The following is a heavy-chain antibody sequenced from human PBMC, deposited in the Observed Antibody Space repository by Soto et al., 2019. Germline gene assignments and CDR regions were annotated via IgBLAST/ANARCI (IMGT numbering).Heavy chain of an antibody. CDR3: AGELERLFDY. CDR2: ISYDGSNK. Sequence: QVQLVESGGGVVQPGRSLRLSCAASGLTFSSYAMHWVRQAPGKGLEWVAVISYDGSNKYYADSVKGRFTISRDNSNNTLYLQMNNLGAEDTAVYYCAGELERLFDYWGQGTLVTVSS. J-gene: IGHJ4*02. CDR1: GLTFSSYA. D-gene: IGHD1-1*01. V-gene: IGHV3-30-3*01.